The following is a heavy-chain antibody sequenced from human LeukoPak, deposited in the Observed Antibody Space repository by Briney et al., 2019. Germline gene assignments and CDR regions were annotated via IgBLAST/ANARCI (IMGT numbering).Heavy chain of an antibody. Sequence: GESLKISCKGSGYGSGYSFTSHWIAWVRQMPGKGLEWMGIIYPRDSNTIYSPSFQGQVTISVDTSINTAYLQWISLKASDTPFYYCARPPIAAGGAYTWFAPWGQGPLVTVSS. J-gene: IGHJ5*02. CDR1: GYSFTSHW. V-gene: IGHV5-51*01. CDR2: IYPRDSNT. D-gene: IGHD6-25*01. CDR3: ARPPIAAGGAYTWFAP.